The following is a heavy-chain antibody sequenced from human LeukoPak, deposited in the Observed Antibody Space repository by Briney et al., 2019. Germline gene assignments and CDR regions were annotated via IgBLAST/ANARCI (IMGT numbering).Heavy chain of an antibody. Sequence: GGSLRLSCAASGFTFSSYAMSWVRQAPGKGLEWVSAISGSGGSTYYADSVKGRFTISRDNSKNTLYLQMNSLRAKDTAVYYCAKRRDYYDSSGYYYVGFDYWGQGTLVTVSS. CDR2: ISGSGGST. D-gene: IGHD3-22*01. J-gene: IGHJ4*02. CDR3: AKRRDYYDSSGYYYVGFDY. CDR1: GFTFSSYA. V-gene: IGHV3-23*01.